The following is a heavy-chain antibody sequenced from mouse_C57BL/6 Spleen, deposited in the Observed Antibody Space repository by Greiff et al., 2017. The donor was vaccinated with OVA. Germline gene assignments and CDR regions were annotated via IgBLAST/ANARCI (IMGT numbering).Heavy chain of an antibody. D-gene: IGHD2-13*01. CDR2: FWWDDAK. Sequence: QVTLIESGPGLLQPSQTLSLTCSFSGFSLSTYGMGVGWLRQPSGKGLVWLVHFWWDDAKYYNPAMKSLLTISKDTSNNQVFRKIANVDTAETATYYCARIGDGETGAYWGQGTLVTVSA. CDR3: ARIGDGETGAY. V-gene: IGHV8-8*01. J-gene: IGHJ3*01. CDR1: GFSLSTYGMG.